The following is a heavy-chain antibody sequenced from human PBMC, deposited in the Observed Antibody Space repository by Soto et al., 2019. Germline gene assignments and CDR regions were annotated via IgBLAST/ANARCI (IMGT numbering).Heavy chain of an antibody. CDR2: IYHSGST. CDR1: GGAISSGGYS. V-gene: IGHV4-30-2*01. D-gene: IGHD6-13*01. J-gene: IGHJ6*02. CDR3: ARDRGIAADGEDGYSYSGMDV. Sequence: SEAMSLTCTVSGGAISSGGYSWCWIRQPPGKGLEWIGYIYHSGSTYYNPSLKSRVTISVDRSKNQFSLKLSSVTAADTAVYYCARDRGIAADGEDGYSYSGMDVRGQGTTVTVCS.